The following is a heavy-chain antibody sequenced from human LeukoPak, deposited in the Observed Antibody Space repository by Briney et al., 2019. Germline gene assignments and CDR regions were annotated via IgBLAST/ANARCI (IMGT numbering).Heavy chain of an antibody. CDR3: ARSAAGTYY. CDR1: GFTFRIYS. CDR2: IGPSSGDI. D-gene: IGHD1-1*01. Sequence: GGSLRLSCAASGFTFRIYSMNWVRQAPGTGLEWVSSIGPSSGDIHYADSVKGRFTISRDNAKNSLYLQMNSLRAEDTAVYYCARSAAGTYYWGQGTLVTVSS. V-gene: IGHV3-21*01. J-gene: IGHJ4*02.